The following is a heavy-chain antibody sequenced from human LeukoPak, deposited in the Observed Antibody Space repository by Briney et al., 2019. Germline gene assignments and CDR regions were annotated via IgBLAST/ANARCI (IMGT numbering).Heavy chain of an antibody. CDR2: INHSGST. D-gene: IGHD3-10*01. CDR1: GGXFSGYY. Sequence: PSETLSLTCDVYGGXFSGYYWSWIRQPPGKGLEWVGEINHSGSTNYNPSLKSRVTISVDTSKNQFSLKLSSVTAADTAVYYCARAVMVRGTWGMDVWGQGTTVTVSS. CDR3: ARAVMVRGTWGMDV. J-gene: IGHJ6*02. V-gene: IGHV4-34*01.